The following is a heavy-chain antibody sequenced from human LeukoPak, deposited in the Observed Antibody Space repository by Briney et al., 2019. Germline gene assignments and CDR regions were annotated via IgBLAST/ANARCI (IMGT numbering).Heavy chain of an antibody. J-gene: IGHJ4*02. CDR2: IYHSGST. CDR1: GGSISSGGYS. CDR3: ARGDVDYALPFDY. Sequence: PSETLSLTCAVSGGSISSGGYSWSWIRQPPGKGLEWIGYIYHSGSTYYNPFLKSRATISVDRSKNQFSLKLSSVTAADTAVYYCARGDVDYALPFDYWGQGTLVTVSS. D-gene: IGHD4-17*01. V-gene: IGHV4-30-2*01.